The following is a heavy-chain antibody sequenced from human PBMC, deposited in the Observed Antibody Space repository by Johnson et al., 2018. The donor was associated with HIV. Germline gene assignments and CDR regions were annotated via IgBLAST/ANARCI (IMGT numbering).Heavy chain of an antibody. CDR1: GFTFDDYG. D-gene: IGHD3-22*01. CDR2: INWNGAWT. J-gene: IGHJ3*02. Sequence: VQLVESGGGLIQPGGSLRLSCEASGFTFDDYGMSWVRQGPGKGLEWVSGINWNGAWTGYADSVKGRFTISRDNAKNSLNLQMNTLRAEVTAVYYCAKLRPEGSIVVVINARGAFDIWGQGTMVTVSS. V-gene: IGHV3-20*04. CDR3: AKLRPEGSIVVVINARGAFDI.